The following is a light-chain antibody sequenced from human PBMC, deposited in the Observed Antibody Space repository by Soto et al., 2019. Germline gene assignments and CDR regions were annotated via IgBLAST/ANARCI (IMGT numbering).Light chain of an antibody. J-gene: IGLJ3*02. Sequence: QSALTQPRSVSGSPGQSVTISCTGSSSDVGTYDLVSWYQQHPGKAPKILIYEGTKRPSGVSNRFSGSKSGNTASLTISGLQAEDEADYFCCSYAGFSTLVFGGGTKLTVL. CDR2: EGT. CDR1: SSDVGTYDL. CDR3: CSYAGFSTLV. V-gene: IGLV2-23*01.